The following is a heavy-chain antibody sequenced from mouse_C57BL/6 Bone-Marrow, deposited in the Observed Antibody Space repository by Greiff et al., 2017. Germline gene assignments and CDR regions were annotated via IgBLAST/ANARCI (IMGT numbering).Heavy chain of an antibody. Sequence: EVMLVESGGGLVKPGGSLKLSCAASGFTFSSYAMSWVRQTPEKRLEWVATISDGGSYTYYPDNVKGRFTISRDNAKNNLYLQMSHLKSEDTAMYYCARKVYYDYSFAYWGQGTLVTVSA. CDR2: ISDGGSYT. D-gene: IGHD2-4*01. CDR1: GFTFSSYA. V-gene: IGHV5-4*03. CDR3: ARKVYYDYSFAY. J-gene: IGHJ3*01.